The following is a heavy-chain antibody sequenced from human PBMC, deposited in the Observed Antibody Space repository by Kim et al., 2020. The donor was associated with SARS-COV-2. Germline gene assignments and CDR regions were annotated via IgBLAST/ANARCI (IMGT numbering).Heavy chain of an antibody. CDR3: ARDSEPDY. CDR1: GYNFNDHY. CDR2: INPNGGET. Sequence: ASVKVSCKVSGYNFNDHYIHWVRQAPGQGLEWMGWINPNGGETQYAEKFHGKASMTRDMSTNTAYVELYSLSFDDTAVYYCARDSEPDYCGQGTLVTVSS. V-gene: IGHV1-2*02. J-gene: IGHJ4*02.